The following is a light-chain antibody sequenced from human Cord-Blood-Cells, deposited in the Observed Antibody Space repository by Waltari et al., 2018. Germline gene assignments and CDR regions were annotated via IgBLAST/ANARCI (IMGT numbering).Light chain of an antibody. Sequence: QTVVTQESSFSVSPGGTVTLTCGLSSGSVSTSYYPSWYQQTPGQAPPTLIYSTNTRSSGVPDRFSGSILGNKAALTITGAQADDESDYYCVLYMGSGIWVFGGGTKLTVL. V-gene: IGLV8-61*01. CDR2: STN. CDR1: SGSVSTSYY. CDR3: VLYMGSGIWV. J-gene: IGLJ3*02.